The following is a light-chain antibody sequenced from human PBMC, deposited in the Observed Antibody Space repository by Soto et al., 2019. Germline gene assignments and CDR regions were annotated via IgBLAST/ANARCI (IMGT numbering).Light chain of an antibody. V-gene: IGKV1-39*01. Sequence: DIQMTQSPSSLSASVGDAVSLTCRASRSISNYLNWYQQKPGRAPKLLISGASSLQRGVPSRFSGSGSGTTFTLTSLQPDDFAIYFCQQSYTAPYTLGPGTKVDIK. CDR1: RSISNY. CDR3: QQSYTAPYT. J-gene: IGKJ3*01. CDR2: GAS.